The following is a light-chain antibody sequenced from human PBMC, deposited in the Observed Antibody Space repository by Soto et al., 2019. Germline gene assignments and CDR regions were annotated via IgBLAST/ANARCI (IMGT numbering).Light chain of an antibody. CDR1: QSISSW. CDR2: DAS. V-gene: IGKV1-5*01. J-gene: IGKJ1*01. CDR3: QQYNSYSRWT. Sequence: DIQMTQSPSTLSASVGDRVTITCRASQSISSWLAWYQQKPGKAPKLLIYDASSLESGVPSRFSGSGSGTEFTLAISSLQPDDFVTYYCQQYNSYSRWTFGQGAKVEIK.